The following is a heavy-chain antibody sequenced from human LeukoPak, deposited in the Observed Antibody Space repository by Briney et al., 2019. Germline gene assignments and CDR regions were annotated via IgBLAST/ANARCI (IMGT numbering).Heavy chain of an antibody. CDR2: MNPNSGNT. D-gene: IGHD6-6*01. Sequence: ASVKVSCKASGYTFTGYDINWVRQATGQGLEWMGWMNPNSGNTGYALKFQGRVTITRNTSISTAYMELSSLRSEDTAVYYCARNGREARHFQHWGQGTLVTVSS. J-gene: IGHJ1*01. CDR1: GYTFTGYD. CDR3: ARNGREARHFQH. V-gene: IGHV1-8*03.